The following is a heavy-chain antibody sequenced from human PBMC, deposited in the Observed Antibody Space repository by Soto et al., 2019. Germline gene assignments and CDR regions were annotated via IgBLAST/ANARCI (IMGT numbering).Heavy chain of an antibody. D-gene: IGHD2-21*01. CDR1: GFTFSRYG. Sequence: EVQLLESGGGLVQPGGSLRLSCAASGFTFSRYGMSWVRQAPGKGLEWVSIISDSGGVTYYADSVKGRFTISRDNSKNTLYLQMSSLRAEYTAVYYSASIHFEPQGGYWGQGTLVTVSS. CDR3: ASIHFEPQGGY. CDR2: ISDSGGVT. V-gene: IGHV3-23*01. J-gene: IGHJ4*02.